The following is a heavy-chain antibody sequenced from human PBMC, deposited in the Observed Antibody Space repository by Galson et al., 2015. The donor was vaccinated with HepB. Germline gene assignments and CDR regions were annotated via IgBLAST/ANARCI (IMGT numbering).Heavy chain of an antibody. V-gene: IGHV3-7*03. Sequence: SLRLSCAASGFTVSSNYMSWVRQTPGKGLEWVANINADGSVKYYVDSVKGRFTISRDDAKNSLYLQMNSLRAEDTAVYYCTRVWPSGSSYFDYWGPGTLVIVSS. CDR3: TRVWPSGSSYFDY. J-gene: IGHJ4*02. D-gene: IGHD1-26*01. CDR1: GFTVSSNY. CDR2: INADGSVK.